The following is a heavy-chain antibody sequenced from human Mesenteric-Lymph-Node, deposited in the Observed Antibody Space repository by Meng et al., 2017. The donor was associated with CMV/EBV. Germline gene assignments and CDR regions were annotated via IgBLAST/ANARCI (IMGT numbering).Heavy chain of an antibody. CDR3: ASGGDIVVVPAANSYYYYGMDV. V-gene: IGHV1-69*05. Sequence: SVKVSCKASGGTFSSYAISWVRQAPGQGLEWMGGIIPIFGTANYAQKFQGRVTITTDESTSTAYMELSSLRPEDTAVYYCASGGDIVVVPAANSYYYYGMDVWGQGTTVTV. CDR1: GGTFSSYA. J-gene: IGHJ6*02. D-gene: IGHD2-2*01. CDR2: IIPIFGTA.